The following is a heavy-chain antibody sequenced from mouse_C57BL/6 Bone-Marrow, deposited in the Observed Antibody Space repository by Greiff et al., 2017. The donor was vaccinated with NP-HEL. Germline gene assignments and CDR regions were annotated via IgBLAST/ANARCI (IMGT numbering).Heavy chain of an antibody. CDR1: GFTFNTYA. Sequence: EVQRVESGGGLVQPKGSLKLSCAASGFTFNTYAMHWVRQAPGKGLEWVARIRSKSSNYATYYADSVKDRFTISRDDSQSMLYLQMNNLKAEDTAIYYCVSSTMVTTDWYFDVWGTGTTVTVSS. CDR3: VSSTMVTTDWYFDV. CDR2: IRSKSSNYAT. J-gene: IGHJ1*03. D-gene: IGHD2-2*01. V-gene: IGHV10-3*01.